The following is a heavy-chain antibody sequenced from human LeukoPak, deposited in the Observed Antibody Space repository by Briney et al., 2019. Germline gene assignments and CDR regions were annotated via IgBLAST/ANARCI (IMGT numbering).Heavy chain of an antibody. CDR1: GYTFTSYG. J-gene: IGHJ4*02. CDR2: ISAYNGNT. Sequence: ASVNVSCKASGYTFTSYGISWVRQAPGQGLEWMGWISAYNGNTNYAQKLQGRVTMTKDTSTSTAYMELRSLRSDDTAVYYCARAPGYCSSTSCYLFAPYFDYWGQGTLVTVSS. D-gene: IGHD2-2*01. CDR3: ARAPGYCSSTSCYLFAPYFDY. V-gene: IGHV1-18*01.